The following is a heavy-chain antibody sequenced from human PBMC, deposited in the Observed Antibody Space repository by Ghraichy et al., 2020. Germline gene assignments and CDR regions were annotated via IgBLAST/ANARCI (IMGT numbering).Heavy chain of an antibody. CDR3: LRVRSGTYFFDY. D-gene: IGHD1-26*01. J-gene: IGHJ4*02. V-gene: IGHV3-74*01. CDR1: GFTFSSYW. CDR2: ISTDGSTT. Sequence: GGSLRLSCAASGFTFSSYWMYWVRQAPGKGLVWVSLISTDGSTTSYADSVKGRLTISRDNAKNTLYLQMNSLRAEDTAVYYCLRVRSGTYFFDYWGQGTLVTVSS.